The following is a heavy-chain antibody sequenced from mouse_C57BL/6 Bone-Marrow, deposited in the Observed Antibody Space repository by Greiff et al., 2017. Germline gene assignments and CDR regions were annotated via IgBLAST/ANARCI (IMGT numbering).Heavy chain of an antibody. J-gene: IGHJ4*01. CDR1: GFPLTSYG. V-gene: IGHV2-6-1*01. CDR2: IWSDGST. D-gene: IGHD2-4*01. Sequence: QVQLKESGPGLVAPSPSLSITCTVSGFPLTSYGVHWVRQPPGKGLEWLVVIWSDGSTTYNSALKSRLSISKDNSKRQVFLKMNSLQTDDTAMYYCARHPRYYDLYYAMDYWSRGTSVTVSS. CDR3: ARHPRYYDLYYAMDY.